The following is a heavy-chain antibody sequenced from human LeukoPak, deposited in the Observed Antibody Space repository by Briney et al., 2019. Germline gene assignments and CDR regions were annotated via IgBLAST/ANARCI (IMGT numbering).Heavy chain of an antibody. CDR2: INPNSGGT. CDR3: ARGRPHSSSWYYYYYGMDV. J-gene: IGHJ6*02. Sequence: ASVKVSCKASGYTFTGYYMHWVRQAPGQGLEWMGWINPNSGGTNYAQKFQGWVTMTRDTSISTAYMELSRLRPVDTAVYYCARGRPHSSSWYYYYYGMDVWGQGTTVTVSS. V-gene: IGHV1-2*04. CDR1: GYTFTGYY. D-gene: IGHD6-13*01.